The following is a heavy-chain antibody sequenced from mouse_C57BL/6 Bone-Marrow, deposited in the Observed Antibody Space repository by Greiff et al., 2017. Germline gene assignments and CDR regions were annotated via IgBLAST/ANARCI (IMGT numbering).Heavy chain of an antibody. J-gene: IGHJ1*03. CDR2: INPNNGGT. V-gene: IGHV1-22*01. Sequence: EVQLVESGPELVKPGASVKMSCKASGYTFTDYNMHWVKQSHGKSLEWIGYINPNNGGTSYNQKFKGKATLTVNKSSSTAYMELRSLTSEDSAVYYCARRTTVPYFDVWGTGTTVTVSS. CDR1: GYTFTDYN. CDR3: ARRTTVPYFDV. D-gene: IGHD1-1*01.